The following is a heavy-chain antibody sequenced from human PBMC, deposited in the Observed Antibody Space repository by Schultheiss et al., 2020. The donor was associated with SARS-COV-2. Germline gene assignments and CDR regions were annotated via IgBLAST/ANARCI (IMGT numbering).Heavy chain of an antibody. CDR3: ATDRPPSSSWFANWFDP. V-gene: IGHV1-18*01. CDR2: ISAYNGNT. D-gene: IGHD6-13*01. J-gene: IGHJ5*02. Sequence: ASVKVSCKASGYSFTSYGISWVRQAPGQGLEWMGWISAYNGNTNYAQKLQGRVTMTTDTSTSTAYMELSSLRSEDTAVYYCATDRPPSSSWFANWFDPWGQGTLVTVSS. CDR1: GYSFTSYG.